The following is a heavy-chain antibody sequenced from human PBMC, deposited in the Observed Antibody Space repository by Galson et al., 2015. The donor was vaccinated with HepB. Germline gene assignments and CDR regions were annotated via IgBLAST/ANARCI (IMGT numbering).Heavy chain of an antibody. J-gene: IGHJ4*02. CDR2: IRSKAYGGTT. D-gene: IGHD3-22*01. CDR1: GFTFGDYA. CDR3: TSPKNPEDSSGDY. Sequence: SLRLSCAASGFTFGDYAMSWFRQAPGKGLEWVGFIRSKAYGGTTEYAASVKGRFTIPRDDSKSIAYLQMNSLKTEDTAVYYCTSPKNPEDSSGDYWGQGTLVTVSS. V-gene: IGHV3-49*03.